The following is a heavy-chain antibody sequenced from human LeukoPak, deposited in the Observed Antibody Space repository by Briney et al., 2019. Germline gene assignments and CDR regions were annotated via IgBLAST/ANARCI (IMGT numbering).Heavy chain of an antibody. J-gene: IGHJ3*02. CDR1: GFTFSSYSMN. CDR2: IYNTGST. D-gene: IGHD6-19*01. V-gene: IGHV4-39*01. CDR3: ARHIPQWLGPDSFDI. Sequence: GSLRLSCAASGFTFSSYSMNWVRQPPGKGLEWIGSIYNTGSTSYNPSLKSRVTISVDTSKNQFSLRLNSVTAADTAVFYCARHIPQWLGPDSFDIWGQGTMVTVSS.